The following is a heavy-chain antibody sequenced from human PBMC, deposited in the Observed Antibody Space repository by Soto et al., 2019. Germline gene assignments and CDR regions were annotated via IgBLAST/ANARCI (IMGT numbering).Heavy chain of an antibody. V-gene: IGHV3-21*01. D-gene: IGHD4-4*01. CDR3: ARDHYSNYDFLACGMDV. J-gene: IGHJ6*02. CDR2: ISSSSSYI. Sequence: GGSLRLSCAASGFTFSSYSMNWVRQAPGKGLEWVSSISSSSSYIYYADSVKGRFTISRDNAKNSLYLQMNSLRAEDTAVYYCARDHYSNYDFLACGMDVWGQGTTVTVYS. CDR1: GFTFSSYS.